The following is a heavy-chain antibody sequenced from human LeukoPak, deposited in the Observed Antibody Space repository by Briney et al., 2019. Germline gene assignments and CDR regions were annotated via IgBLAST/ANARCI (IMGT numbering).Heavy chain of an antibody. CDR1: GFTVSSNY. Sequence: GGSLRLSCAASGFTVSSNYMSWVRQAPGKGLEWVSVIYSGGSTYHADSVKGRFTISRDNFKNTLYLQMNSLRAEDTAVYYCARDHWVAAVGTVRWFDPWGQGTLVTVSS. D-gene: IGHD6-13*01. CDR3: ARDHWVAAVGTVRWFDP. V-gene: IGHV3-66*02. J-gene: IGHJ5*02. CDR2: IYSGGST.